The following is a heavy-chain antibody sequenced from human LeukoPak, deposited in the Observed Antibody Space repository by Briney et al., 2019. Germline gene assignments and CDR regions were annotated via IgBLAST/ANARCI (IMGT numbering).Heavy chain of an antibody. CDR1: GFTFSSYA. D-gene: IGHD3-3*01. J-gene: IGHJ4*02. Sequence: TGGSLRLSCAASGFTFSSYAMHWVRQAPGKGLEWVAVISYDGSNKYYADSVKGRFTISRDNSKNTLYLQMNSLRAEDTAVYYCARDRYYYDFWSGLDYWGQGTLVTVSS. V-gene: IGHV3-30-3*01. CDR2: ISYDGSNK. CDR3: ARDRYYYDFWSGLDY.